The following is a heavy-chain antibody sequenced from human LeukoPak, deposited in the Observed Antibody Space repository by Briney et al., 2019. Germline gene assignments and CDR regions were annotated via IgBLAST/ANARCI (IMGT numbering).Heavy chain of an antibody. J-gene: IGHJ5*02. Sequence: GGSLRLSCAASGFTFSSYWMHWVRQAPGKGLVWVSRINSDGSSTSYADSVKGRFTISRDNAKNTLYLQMNSLRAEDTAGYYCARGGYYNNWFDPWGQGTLVTVSS. D-gene: IGHD3-10*01. CDR3: ARGGYYNNWFDP. CDR1: GFTFSSYW. CDR2: INSDGSST. V-gene: IGHV3-74*01.